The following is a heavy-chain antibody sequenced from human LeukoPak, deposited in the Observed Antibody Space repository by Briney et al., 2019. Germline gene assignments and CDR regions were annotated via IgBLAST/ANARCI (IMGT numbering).Heavy chain of an antibody. Sequence: SETLSLTCTVSGGSISSSSYYWGWIRQPPGKGLEWIGTIYYRGSTYNNPSLKSRVTISLDTSKNQFSLKLNSVTAADTAVYYCARVPQKRELWRYYFDYWGQGTLVTVSS. D-gene: IGHD3-16*01. CDR2: IYYRGST. V-gene: IGHV4-39*07. J-gene: IGHJ4*02. CDR3: ARVPQKRELWRYYFDY. CDR1: GGSISSSSYY.